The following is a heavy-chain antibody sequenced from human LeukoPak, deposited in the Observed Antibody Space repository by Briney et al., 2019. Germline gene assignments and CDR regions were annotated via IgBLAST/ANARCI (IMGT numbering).Heavy chain of an antibody. CDR1: GGSISSGGYY. CDR3: ARGWGGSYWGGSIFGYYFDY. D-gene: IGHD1-26*01. Sequence: SETLSLTCTVSGGSISSGGYYWSWIRQPPGKGLEWIGYIYYSGSTYYNPSLKSRVTISVDTSKNQFSLKLSSVAAADTAVYYCARGWGGSYWGGSIFGYYFDYWAREPWSPSPQ. CDR2: IYYSGST. J-gene: IGHJ4*02. V-gene: IGHV4-30-4*08.